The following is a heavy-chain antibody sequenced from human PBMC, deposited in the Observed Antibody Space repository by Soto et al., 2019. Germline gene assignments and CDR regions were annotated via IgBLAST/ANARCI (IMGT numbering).Heavy chain of an antibody. V-gene: IGHV3-33*01. CDR2: IWYDGSNK. CDR3: ARDAGIRSSFDY. J-gene: IGHJ4*02. CDR1: GFTFSSYG. Sequence: GGSLRLSCAASGFTFSSYGMHWVRQAPGKGLEWVAVIWYDGSNKYYADSVKGRFTISRDNSKNTLYLQMNSLRAEDTAVYYCARDAGIRSSFDYWGQGTLVTVSS.